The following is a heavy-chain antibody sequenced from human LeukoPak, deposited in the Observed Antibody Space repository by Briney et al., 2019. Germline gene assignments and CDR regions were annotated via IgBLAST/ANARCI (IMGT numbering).Heavy chain of an antibody. J-gene: IGHJ4*02. Sequence: GGSLRLSCAASGFTFSSYSMNWVRQAPGKGLEWVSYISSSSSTIYYADSVKGRFTISRDNAKNSLYLQMNSLRAEDTAVYYCARGGGGYRAPFDYWGQGTLVTVSS. V-gene: IGHV3-48*01. D-gene: IGHD3-16*01. CDR2: ISSSSSTI. CDR1: GFTFSSYS. CDR3: ARGGGGYRAPFDY.